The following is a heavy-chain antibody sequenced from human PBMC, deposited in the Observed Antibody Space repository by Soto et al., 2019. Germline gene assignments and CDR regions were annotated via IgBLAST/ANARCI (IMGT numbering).Heavy chain of an antibody. V-gene: IGHV1-58*01. CDR3: AADMLSGYYYYYGMDV. CDR2: IVVGSGNT. CDR1: GFTFTSSA. Sequence: SVKVSCKASGFTFTSSAVQWVRQARGQRLEWIGWIVVGSGNTNYAQKFQERVTITRDMSTSTAYMELSSLRSEDTAVYYCAADMLSGYYYYYGMDVWGQGTTVTVSS. J-gene: IGHJ6*02. D-gene: IGHD3-10*02.